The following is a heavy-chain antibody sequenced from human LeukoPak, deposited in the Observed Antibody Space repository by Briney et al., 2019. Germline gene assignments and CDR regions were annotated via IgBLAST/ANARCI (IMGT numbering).Heavy chain of an antibody. J-gene: IGHJ3*02. V-gene: IGHV3-74*01. Sequence: GGSLRLSCAASAFSMNDFWMHWVRQGPGKGLEWVSRINKDATITTYADSVKGRFTVSRDNVKNMVYLDMNGLRGDDTAVYYCARSGIGRGFDIWGRGAMVTVSS. D-gene: IGHD2/OR15-2a*01. CDR2: INKDATIT. CDR3: ARSGIGRGFDI. CDR1: AFSMNDFW.